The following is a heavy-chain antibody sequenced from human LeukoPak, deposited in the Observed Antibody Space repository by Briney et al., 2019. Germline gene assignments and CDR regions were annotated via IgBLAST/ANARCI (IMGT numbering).Heavy chain of an antibody. V-gene: IGHV3-30-3*01. CDR3: ARDPLSPEP. CDR2: ISPDGTSK. CDR1: KFIFIESP. Sequence: GGSLRLSCVASKFIFIESPMHWVRQPPGKGLQWVAVISPDGTSKYYADSVKGRFTISRDNSKDTLFLQMESLRIEDTAVYYCARDPLSPEPWGQGTLVTVSS. J-gene: IGHJ5*02.